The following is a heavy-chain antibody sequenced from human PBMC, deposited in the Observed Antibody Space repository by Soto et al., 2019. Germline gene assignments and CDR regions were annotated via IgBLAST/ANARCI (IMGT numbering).Heavy chain of an antibody. V-gene: IGHV1-2*02. CDR3: GRGRSGELGVFY. D-gene: IGHD1-7*01. J-gene: IGHJ4*02. Sequence: QVQLVQSGAEVKESGASVKVSCKASGYTFTGHYIHWVRQAPGQGFEWVGEIGPKNGDTRYAQKFHGRVAMTKDSSITTVYMELSNLSPDDTAVYYCGRGRSGELGVFYWGQGTLVTVHS. CDR2: IGPKNGDT. CDR1: GYTFTGHY.